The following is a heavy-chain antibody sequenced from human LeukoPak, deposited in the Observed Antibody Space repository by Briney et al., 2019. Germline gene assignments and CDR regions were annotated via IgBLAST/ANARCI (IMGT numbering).Heavy chain of an antibody. CDR1: GYTFTGYY. CDR3: ARARGDIVVVPAAIWFDP. J-gene: IGHJ5*02. V-gene: IGHV1-2*02. CDR2: IKPNNGGT. D-gene: IGHD2-2*01. Sequence: GASVKVSCKASGYTFTGYYMHWVRQAPGQGLEWMGWIKPNNGGTNYAQKFQGRVTMTRDTSISTAYRELSRLRSDDTAVYYCARARGDIVVVPAAIWFDPWGQGTLVTVSS.